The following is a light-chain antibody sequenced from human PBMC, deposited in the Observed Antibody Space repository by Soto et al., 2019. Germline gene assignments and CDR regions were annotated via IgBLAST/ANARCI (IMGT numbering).Light chain of an antibody. Sequence: QAVVTQPPSASGTPGQRVTISCSGRSSNIGSNYVYWYQQLPGTAPKLLIYRNNQRPSGVPDRFSGSKSGTSASLAISGLRSEDEADYYCAAWDDSLSGRVVFGGGTKLTVL. CDR2: RNN. CDR3: AAWDDSLSGRVV. J-gene: IGLJ2*01. V-gene: IGLV1-47*01. CDR1: SSNIGSNY.